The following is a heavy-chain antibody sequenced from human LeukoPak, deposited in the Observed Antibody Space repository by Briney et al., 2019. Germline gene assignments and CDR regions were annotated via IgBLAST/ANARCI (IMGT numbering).Heavy chain of an antibody. Sequence: GGSLRLSCAASGFTVSSNYMSWVRRAPGKGLEWVSVIYSGGSTYYADSVKGRFTISRDNSKNTLYLQMNSLRAEDTAVYYCASGFSVVGATTFDYWGQGTLVTVSS. V-gene: IGHV3-53*01. CDR3: ASGFSVVGATTFDY. CDR2: IYSGGST. D-gene: IGHD1-26*01. J-gene: IGHJ4*02. CDR1: GFTVSSNY.